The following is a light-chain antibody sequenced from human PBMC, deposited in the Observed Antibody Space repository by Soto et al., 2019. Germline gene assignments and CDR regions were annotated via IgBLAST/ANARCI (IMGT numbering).Light chain of an antibody. J-gene: IGKJ5*01. CDR2: GAS. CDR3: QQYGNSPIT. Sequence: EIVLAQSPGTLSLSPLEVARFXGKTSQSVSNNYLAWYQQKPGQAPRLLIYGASSRATGIPDRFSGSGSGTDFTLTISRLEPEDFAVYYCQQYGNSPITFGQGTRLEIK. V-gene: IGKV3-20*01. CDR1: QSVSNNY.